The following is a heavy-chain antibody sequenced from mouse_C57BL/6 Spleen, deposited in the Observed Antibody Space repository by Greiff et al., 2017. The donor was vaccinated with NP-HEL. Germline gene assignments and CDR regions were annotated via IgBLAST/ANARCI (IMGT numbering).Heavy chain of an antibody. CDR3: ARCPTGSTVRSLYFDY. D-gene: IGHD1-1*01. CDR1: GYTFTSYW. Sequence: QVQLQQPGAELVKPGASVKLSCKASGYTFTSYWMHWVKQRPGQGLEWIGMIHPNSGSTNYNEKFKSKATLTVDKSSSPAYMQLSSLTSEDSAVYYCARCPTGSTVRSLYFDYWGQGTTLTVSS. CDR2: IHPNSGST. V-gene: IGHV1-64*01. J-gene: IGHJ2*01.